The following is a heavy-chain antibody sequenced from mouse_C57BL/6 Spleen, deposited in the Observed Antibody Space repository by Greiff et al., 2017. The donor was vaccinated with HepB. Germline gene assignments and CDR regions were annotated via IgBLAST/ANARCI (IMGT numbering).Heavy chain of an antibody. CDR1: GFTFSSYA. CDR3: ARDRGYYVPFDY. D-gene: IGHD2-3*01. V-gene: IGHV5-4*01. J-gene: IGHJ2*01. CDR2: ISDGGSYT. Sequence: EVKLEESGGGLVKPGGSLKLSCAASGFTFSSYAMSWVRQTPEKRLEWVATISDGGSYTYYPDNVKGRFTISRDNAKNNLYLQMSQLKSEDTAMYYCARDRGYYVPFDYWGQGTTLTVSS.